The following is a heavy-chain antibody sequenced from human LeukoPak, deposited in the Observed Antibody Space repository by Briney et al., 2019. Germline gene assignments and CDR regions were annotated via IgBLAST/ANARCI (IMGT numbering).Heavy chain of an antibody. CDR1: GASINNNF. CDR3: ARHRDYYDT. J-gene: IGHJ4*01. V-gene: IGHV4-59*08. CDR2: IYSSGSA. D-gene: IGHD3-22*01. Sequence: SETLSLTCTVSGASINNNFWTWIRQPPGKGLEWIGYIYSSGSANYNPSVKSRVIISGDTSKNQISLNLTSVTAADTAVYFCARHRDYYDTWGHGTLVTVSS.